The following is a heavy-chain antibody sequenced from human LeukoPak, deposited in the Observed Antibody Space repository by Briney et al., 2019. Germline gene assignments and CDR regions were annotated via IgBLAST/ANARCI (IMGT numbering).Heavy chain of an antibody. D-gene: IGHD3-10*01. J-gene: IGHJ4*02. V-gene: IGHV1-2*02. CDR1: GYTFTGYY. CDR2: INPNSGGT. CDR3: ARDRMVRGASFDY. Sequence: ASVKVSCKASGYTFTGYYMHWVRQAPGQGLEWMGWINPNSGGTNYAQKLQGRVTMTTDTSTSTAYMELRSLRSDDTAVYYCARDRMVRGASFDYWGQGTLVTVSS.